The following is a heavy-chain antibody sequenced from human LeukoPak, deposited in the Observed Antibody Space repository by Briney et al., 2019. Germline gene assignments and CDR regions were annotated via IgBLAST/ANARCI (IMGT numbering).Heavy chain of an antibody. CDR1: GFTFSSYG. Sequence: PGGSLRLSCAASGFTFSSYGMHWVRQAPGKGLEWVAVISYDGSNKYYADSVKGRFTISRDNSKNTLYLQMNSLRAEDTAVYYCAKDGRGDTAMVMYYYYYYMDVWGKGTTVTVSS. CDR2: ISYDGSNK. CDR3: AKDGRGDTAMVMYYYYYYMDV. J-gene: IGHJ6*03. D-gene: IGHD5-18*01. V-gene: IGHV3-30*18.